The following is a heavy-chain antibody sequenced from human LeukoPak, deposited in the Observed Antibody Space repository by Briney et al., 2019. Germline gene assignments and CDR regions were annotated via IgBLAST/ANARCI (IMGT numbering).Heavy chain of an antibody. Sequence: GGSLRLSCAASGFTFSSYSMNWVRQAPGKGLVWVSLINTDGSSTSYADSVKGRFTISRDNAKNTLYLQMNSLRAEDTAVYYCARVYDEFDYWGQGTLVTVSS. J-gene: IGHJ4*02. V-gene: IGHV3-74*01. CDR2: INTDGSST. D-gene: IGHD5/OR15-5a*01. CDR1: GFTFSSYS. CDR3: ARVYDEFDY.